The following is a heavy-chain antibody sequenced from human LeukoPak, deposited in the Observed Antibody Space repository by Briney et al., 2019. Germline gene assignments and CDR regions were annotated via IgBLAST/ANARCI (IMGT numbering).Heavy chain of an antibody. CDR1: GGSISSGDYY. J-gene: IGHJ4*02. D-gene: IGHD6-19*01. CDR3: AKHRGSGWLHYFDY. V-gene: IGHV4-61*02. Sequence: PSETMSLTCTVSGGSISSGDYYWSWIRQPAGKGLEWIGRIYTSGSTDYNPSLKSRVTMSVDTSKNQFSLKLSSVTAADTAVYYCAKHRGSGWLHYFDYWGQGTLVTVSS. CDR2: IYTSGST.